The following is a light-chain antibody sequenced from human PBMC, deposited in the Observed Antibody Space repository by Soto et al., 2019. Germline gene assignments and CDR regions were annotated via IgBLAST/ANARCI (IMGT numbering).Light chain of an antibody. V-gene: IGLV1-44*01. J-gene: IGLJ1*01. Sequence: QSLLTHPPSASGTPGQRVNISCSGSSSNIGSNTVNWYQQLPGTAPKLLIYSNNQPPSGVPDRFSGSKSGTSASLAISGLQSEDEADYYCAAWDDSLNGGVFGTGTKVTVL. CDR2: SNN. CDR1: SSNIGSNT. CDR3: AAWDDSLNGGV.